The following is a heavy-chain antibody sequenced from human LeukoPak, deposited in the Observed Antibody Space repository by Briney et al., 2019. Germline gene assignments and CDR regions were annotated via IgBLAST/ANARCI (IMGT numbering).Heavy chain of an antibody. CDR1: GFTFSYYW. Sequence: GGSLRLSRAASGFTFSYYWMAWLRQAPRKGLEWVASIKQDGSEEYYLDSVKGRFTISRDNAKNSLYLRMNSLRAEDTAVYYCARGFGYSSDYFDYWGQGALVTVSS. CDR3: ARGFGYSSDYFDY. CDR2: IKQDGSEE. J-gene: IGHJ4*02. V-gene: IGHV3-7*04. D-gene: IGHD2-2*02.